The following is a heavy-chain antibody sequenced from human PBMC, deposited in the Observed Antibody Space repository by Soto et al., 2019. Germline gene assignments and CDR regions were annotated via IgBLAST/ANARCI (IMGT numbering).Heavy chain of an antibody. J-gene: IGHJ6*02. CDR1: GFTFSSYA. CDR2: ISGSGGST. Sequence: EVQLLESGGGLVQPGGSRRLSCAASGFTFSSYAMSWVRQAPGKGLEWVSAISGSGGSTYYADSVKGRFTISRDNSKNTLYLQMNSLRAEDTAVYYCAKEQLEYAIAYYYYGMDVWGQGNTVTVSS. V-gene: IGHV3-23*01. CDR3: AKEQLEYAIAYYYYGMDV. D-gene: IGHD2-8*01.